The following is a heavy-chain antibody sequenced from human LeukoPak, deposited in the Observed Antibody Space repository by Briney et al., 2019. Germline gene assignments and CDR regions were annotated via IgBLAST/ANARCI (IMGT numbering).Heavy chain of an antibody. CDR1: GFTFSSYA. D-gene: IGHD3-3*01. CDR3: AKRQTDFPGAFDI. V-gene: IGHV3-23*01. Sequence: GGSLRLSCAASGFTFSSYAMSWVRQAPGKGLEWVSTVSGDSNFKYYAASVKGRCTISRDNSKNTLYLQMNGLRAEDTAVYYCAKRQTDFPGAFDIWGQGTMVTVSS. CDR2: VSGDSNFK. J-gene: IGHJ3*02.